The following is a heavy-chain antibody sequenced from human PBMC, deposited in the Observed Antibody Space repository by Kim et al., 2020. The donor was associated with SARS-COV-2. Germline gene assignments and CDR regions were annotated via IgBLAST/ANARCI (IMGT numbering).Heavy chain of an antibody. CDR3: AKDHGITYPI. D-gene: IGHD3-10*01. CDR2: ISAGGGRT. V-gene: IGHV3-23*01. Sequence: GGSLRLSCAASGFTFSNYSMSWVRQAPGKGLEWVSLISAGGGRTYYADSVVGLFTISRYISKNTLSLQRNILTAENTAVYDCAKDHGITYPIWGQGRMVT. J-gene: IGHJ3*02. CDR1: GFTFSNYS.